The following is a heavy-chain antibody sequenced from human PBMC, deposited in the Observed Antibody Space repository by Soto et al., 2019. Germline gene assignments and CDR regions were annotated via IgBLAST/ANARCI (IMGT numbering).Heavy chain of an antibody. CDR2: IFYSGTT. V-gene: IGHV4-30-4*01. Sequence: TLSLTCTVSGDPISSADYYWSWIRQTPGKGLEWIGHIFYSGTTYYNPSLKSRLTISVDTSKNHFSLRLTSVTAADTAVYYCARDLWVEPELYYYGMDVWGQGTTVTVSS. D-gene: IGHD1-1*01. CDR3: ARDLWVEPELYYYGMDV. J-gene: IGHJ6*02. CDR1: GDPISSADYY.